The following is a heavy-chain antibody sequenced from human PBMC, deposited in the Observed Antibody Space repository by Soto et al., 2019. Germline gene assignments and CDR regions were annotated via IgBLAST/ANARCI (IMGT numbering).Heavy chain of an antibody. CDR3: ARRARPDFYYMDV. D-gene: IGHD6-6*01. V-gene: IGHV3-64*01. CDR2: ISSNGVGT. Sequence: GGSLRLSCAASGFTLSGYAMDWVRQAPGKGLEYVSGISSNGVGTYYANSVQGRFTISRDNSKNTVYLQMGSLRPEDMAVYYCARRARPDFYYMDVWGKRTTVIVSS. J-gene: IGHJ6*03. CDR1: GFTLSGYA.